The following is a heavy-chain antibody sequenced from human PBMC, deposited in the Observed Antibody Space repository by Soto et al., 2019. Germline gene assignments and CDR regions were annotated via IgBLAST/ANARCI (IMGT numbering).Heavy chain of an antibody. J-gene: IGHJ6*02. D-gene: IGHD4-17*01. Sequence: GGSLRLSCAASGFTFSSYGMHWVRQAPGKGLEWVAVISYDGSNKYYADSVKGRFTISRDNSKNTLYLQMNSLRAEDTAVYYCATTGTTVTTLYYYYRLDVWGQGTTVTVSS. CDR1: GFTFSSYG. CDR2: ISYDGSNK. V-gene: IGHV3-30*03. CDR3: ATTGTTVTTLYYYYRLDV.